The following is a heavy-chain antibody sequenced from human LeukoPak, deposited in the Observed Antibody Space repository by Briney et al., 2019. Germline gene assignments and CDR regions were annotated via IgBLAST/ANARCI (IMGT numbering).Heavy chain of an antibody. Sequence: VASVKVSCKASGGTFSSYAISWVRQAPGQGLEWMGGIIPIFGTANYAQKFQGRVTITTDESTSTAYMELSSLRSEDTAVYYCARVRYFDWLPSRYYYYMDVWGKGTTVTVSS. J-gene: IGHJ6*03. V-gene: IGHV1-69*05. CDR1: GGTFSSYA. CDR2: IIPIFGTA. D-gene: IGHD3-9*01. CDR3: ARVRYFDWLPSRYYYYMDV.